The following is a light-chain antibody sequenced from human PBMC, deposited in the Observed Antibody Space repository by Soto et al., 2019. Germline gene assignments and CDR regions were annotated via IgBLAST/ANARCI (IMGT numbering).Light chain of an antibody. Sequence: QSALTQPRSVSGSPGQSVTISCTGTSSDVGGYNYVSCYQQHPGKAPKLMIYDVSQRPSGVPDRFSGSKSGNTASLTISGLHHEDEADYYCCSYAGSHFLFGGGTKLTVL. CDR1: SSDVGGYNY. CDR2: DVS. J-gene: IGLJ2*01. CDR3: CSYAGSHFL. V-gene: IGLV2-11*01.